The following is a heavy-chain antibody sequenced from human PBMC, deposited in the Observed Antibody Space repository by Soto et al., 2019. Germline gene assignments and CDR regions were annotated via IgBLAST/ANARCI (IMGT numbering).Heavy chain of an antibody. Sequence: QVQLVESGGGVVQPGRSLRLSCAASGFTFTNYAMHWVRQAPGKGLEWVALILSDGNTKYYADSVKGRLTISRDNSENMVFLQMNSLRAEDTAVYYCARGVMGISYESSGFEYWGQGALVTVSS. CDR2: ILSDGNTK. D-gene: IGHD3-22*01. CDR1: GFTFTNYA. CDR3: ARGVMGISYESSGFEY. J-gene: IGHJ4*02. V-gene: IGHV3-33*05.